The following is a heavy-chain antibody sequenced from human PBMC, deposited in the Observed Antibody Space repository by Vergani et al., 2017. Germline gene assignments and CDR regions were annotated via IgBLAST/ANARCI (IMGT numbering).Heavy chain of an antibody. CDR1: GFNFNNYV. CDR3: VKEKIDLGSYFFDS. Sequence: EVQLVESGGALIQPGGSLRLSCAASGFNFNNYVITWIRQAPGRGLEWVSGISGQNFRTHYADSVKGRFTISRDDSKNTVYLQINSLRAEDTAFYYCVKEKIDLGSYFFDSWGHGILVTVSS. D-gene: IGHD2/OR15-2a*01. CDR2: ISGQNFRT. J-gene: IGHJ4*01. V-gene: IGHV3-23*04.